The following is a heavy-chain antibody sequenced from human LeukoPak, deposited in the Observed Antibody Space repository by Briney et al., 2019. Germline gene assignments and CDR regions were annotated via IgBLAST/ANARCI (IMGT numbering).Heavy chain of an antibody. Sequence: GGSLRLSCAASGFTVSSTYMSWVRQAPGKGLEWVSAIYSGGSTFYADSVKGRFTISRDNSKNTLHLQMNSLRAEDTAVYYCARYNWFDPWGQGTLVTVSS. V-gene: IGHV3-53*01. CDR3: ARYNWFDP. CDR1: GFTVSSTY. J-gene: IGHJ5*02. CDR2: IYSGGST.